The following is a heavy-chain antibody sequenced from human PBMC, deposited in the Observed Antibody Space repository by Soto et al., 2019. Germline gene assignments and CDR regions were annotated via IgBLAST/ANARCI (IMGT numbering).Heavy chain of an antibody. V-gene: IGHV3-21*01. D-gene: IGHD1-1*01. Sequence: GGSLRLSCAASGFTFSTYAMSWVRQAPGKGLQWVSTISGSSNCIYYADSVKGRFTISRDNSKSSLYLQMNSLRAEDTAVYYCARKAPTGTTSYGMDVWGQGTTVTVSS. CDR1: GFTFSTYA. CDR3: ARKAPTGTTSYGMDV. CDR2: ISGSSNCI. J-gene: IGHJ6*02.